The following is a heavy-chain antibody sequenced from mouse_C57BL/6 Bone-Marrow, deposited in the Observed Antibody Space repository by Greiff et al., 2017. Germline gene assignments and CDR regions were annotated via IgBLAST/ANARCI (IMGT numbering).Heavy chain of an antibody. Sequence: VQLQQPGAELVMPGASVKLSCKASGYTFTSYWMHWVKQRPGQGLEWLGEIDPSDSYTNYNQKFKGKSTLTVDKSSSTPYMQLRSLTSADSAVCYSGRNRRWYDDWGKGTTVTVSS. CDR1: GYTFTSYW. CDR3: GRNRRWYDD. V-gene: IGHV1-69*01. J-gene: IGHJ1*03. D-gene: IGHD2-1*01. CDR2: IDPSDSYT.